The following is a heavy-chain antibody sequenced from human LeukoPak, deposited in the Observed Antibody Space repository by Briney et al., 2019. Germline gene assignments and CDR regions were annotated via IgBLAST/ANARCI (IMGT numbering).Heavy chain of an antibody. V-gene: IGHV1-46*01. CDR1: GYTFTSYY. J-gene: IGHJ4*02. D-gene: IGHD4-23*01. CDR3: ARDGRWPC. CDR2: INPSGGST. Sequence: GESLKISCKGSGYTFTSYYMHWVRQAPGQGLEWMGIINPSGGSTSYAQKFQGRVTMTRDTSTSTVYMELSSLRSEDTAVYYCARDGRWPCWGQGTLVTVSS.